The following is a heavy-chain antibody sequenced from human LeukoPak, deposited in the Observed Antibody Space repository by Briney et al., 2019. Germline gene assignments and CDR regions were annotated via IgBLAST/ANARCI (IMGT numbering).Heavy chain of an antibody. J-gene: IGHJ6*02. CDR1: GFTFSSYS. V-gene: IGHV3-21*01. D-gene: IGHD3-3*01. CDR3: AREHYDFWSGFSSYYYYGMDV. Sequence: GGSLRLSCAASGFTFSSYSMNWVRQAPGKGLEWVSSISSSSSHIYYADSVKGRFTISRDNAKNSLYLQMNSLRAEDTAVYYCAREHYDFWSGFSSYYYYGMDVWGQGTTVTVSS. CDR2: ISSSSSHI.